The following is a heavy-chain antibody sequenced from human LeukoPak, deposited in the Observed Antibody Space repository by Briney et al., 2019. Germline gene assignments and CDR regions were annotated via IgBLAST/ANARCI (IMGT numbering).Heavy chain of an antibody. CDR3: ARVGAFGVVIPSSFDY. J-gene: IGHJ4*02. Sequence: GGSLRLSCAASGFTFSSYSMNWVRQAPGKGLEWVSSISSSSSYIYYADSVKGRFTISRDNAKNSLYLQMNGLRVEDTAVYYCARVGAFGVVIPSSFDYWGQGTLVTVSS. V-gene: IGHV3-21*01. CDR2: ISSSSSYI. CDR1: GFTFSSYS. D-gene: IGHD3-3*01.